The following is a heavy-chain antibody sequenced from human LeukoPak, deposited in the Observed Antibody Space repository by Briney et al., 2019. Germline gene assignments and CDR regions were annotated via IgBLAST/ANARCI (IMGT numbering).Heavy chain of an antibody. CDR3: ARHSVGGAGDFDC. D-gene: IGHD6-19*01. J-gene: IGHJ4*02. Sequence: PPETLSLTCTVSGDSISTSYYYWGWLRQPPGKVLEWIGSIYNSGGTYYNPSLKSRVTISVDTSKNQFSLKLSSVTAADTAVYYCARHSVGGAGDFDCWGQGTLVTVSS. CDR2: IYNSGGT. V-gene: IGHV4-39*01. CDR1: GDSISTSYYY.